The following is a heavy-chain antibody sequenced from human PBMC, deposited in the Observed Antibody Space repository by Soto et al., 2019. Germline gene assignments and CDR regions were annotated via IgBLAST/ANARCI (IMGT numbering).Heavy chain of an antibody. D-gene: IGHD2-2*01. Sequence: QVQLVQSGAEVKKPGASMKVSCKSSGYTFTSYDINWVRQDTGQGLEWMGWMNPNSGNTGYAQKFQGRVTMTRNTSISTAYMELSSLRSEDTAVYYCPIVPAANPEADYWGQGTLVTVSS. V-gene: IGHV1-8*01. J-gene: IGHJ4*02. CDR1: GYTFTSYD. CDR3: PIVPAANPEADY. CDR2: MNPNSGNT.